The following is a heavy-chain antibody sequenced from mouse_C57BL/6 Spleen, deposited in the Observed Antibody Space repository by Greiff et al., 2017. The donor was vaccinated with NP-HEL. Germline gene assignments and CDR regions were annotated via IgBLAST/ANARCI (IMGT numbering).Heavy chain of an antibody. CDR1: GFTFSSYG. D-gene: IGHD1-1*01. CDR3: ARQIYYYGSSLYWYFDV. CDR2: ISSGGSYT. Sequence: EVMLVESGGDLVKPGGSLKLSCAASGFTFSSYGMSWVRQTPDKRLEWVATISSGGSYTYYPDSVKGRFTISRDNAKNTLYLQMSSLKSEDTAMYYCARQIYYYGSSLYWYFDVWGTGTTVTVSS. J-gene: IGHJ1*03. V-gene: IGHV5-6*02.